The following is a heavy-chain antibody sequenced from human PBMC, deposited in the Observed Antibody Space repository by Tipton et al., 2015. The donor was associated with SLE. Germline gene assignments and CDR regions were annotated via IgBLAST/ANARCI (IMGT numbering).Heavy chain of an antibody. Sequence: TLSLTCTVSDGSISSTNYYWGWIRQPPGKGLEWIGSIFYTGSTDYNPSLKSRFSFSIDTSKHQFSLKLNSVTASDTAVYYCARRLYSCRYDSWGQVSLVTVS. V-gene: IGHV4-39*07. CDR3: ARRLYSCRYDS. D-gene: IGHD6-25*01. J-gene: IGHJ4*02. CDR2: IFYTGST. CDR1: DGSISSTNYY.